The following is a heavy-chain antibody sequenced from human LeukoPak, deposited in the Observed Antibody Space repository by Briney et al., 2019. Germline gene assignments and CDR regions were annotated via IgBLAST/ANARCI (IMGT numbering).Heavy chain of an antibody. Sequence: GGSLRLSCAASGFTFSNAWMSWVRQAPGKGLEWVGRIKSKTDGGTTDYAAPVKGRFTISRDDSKNTLYLQMNSLKTEDTAVYYCTTDEYCSSTSCLDAFDIWGQGTMVTVSS. CDR1: GFTFSNAW. V-gene: IGHV3-15*01. CDR3: TTDEYCSSTSCLDAFDI. J-gene: IGHJ3*02. CDR2: IKSKTDGGTT. D-gene: IGHD2-2*01.